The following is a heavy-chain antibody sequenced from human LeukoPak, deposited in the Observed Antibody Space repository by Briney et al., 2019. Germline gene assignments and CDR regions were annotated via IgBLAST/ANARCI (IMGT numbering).Heavy chain of an antibody. V-gene: IGHV1-69*05. CDR1: GGTFSSYA. CDR3: ARGIAAAGTSPTFDP. D-gene: IGHD6-13*01. Sequence: SVKVSCKASGGTFSSYAISWVRQAPGQGLEWMGGIIPIFGTANYAQKFQGRVTITTDESTSTAYMELRSLRSDDTAVYYCARGIAAAGTSPTFDPWGQGTLVTVSS. J-gene: IGHJ5*02. CDR2: IIPIFGTA.